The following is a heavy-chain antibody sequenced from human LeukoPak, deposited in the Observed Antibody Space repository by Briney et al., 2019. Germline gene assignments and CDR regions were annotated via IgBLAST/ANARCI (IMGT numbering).Heavy chain of an antibody. CDR1: TFTSYA. CDR3: AKDLRVAVGRGYFEY. V-gene: IGHV3-23*01. D-gene: IGHD6-19*01. Sequence: TFTSYAMSWVRQAPGKGLEWVSAISGTGHSTYYADPVKGRFTISRDNSKSTLDLQMNSLRADDTAVYYFAKDLRVAVGRGYFEYWGQGTLVTVSS. J-gene: IGHJ4*02. CDR2: ISGTGHST.